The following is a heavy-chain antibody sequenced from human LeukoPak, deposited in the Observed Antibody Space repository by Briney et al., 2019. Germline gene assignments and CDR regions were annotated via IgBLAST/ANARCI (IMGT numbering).Heavy chain of an antibody. CDR2: IITIFGTA. V-gene: IGHV1-69*13. Sequence: GASVKVSCNASGGTFSSYAISWVRQAPGQGLEWMGGIITIFGTAKYAQKFQGRVTITADESTSTAYMELSSLRSEDTAVYYCAREGGDYYDSSGYYRGLLDYWGQGTLVTVSS. J-gene: IGHJ4*02. CDR1: GGTFSSYA. D-gene: IGHD3-22*01. CDR3: AREGGDYYDSSGYYRGLLDY.